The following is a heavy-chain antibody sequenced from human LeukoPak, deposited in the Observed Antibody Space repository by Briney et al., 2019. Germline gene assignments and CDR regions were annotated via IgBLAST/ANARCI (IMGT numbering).Heavy chain of an antibody. CDR2: ISPYDGNT. Sequence: ASVKVSCKASGYTFAAYGISWVRQAPGQGLEWMGWISPYDGNTNFAQKFQDRVTLTTDSSTSTAYMELRSLRFDDTALYYCARGYCTNTKCYAWFDPWGQGTLVTVSS. CDR3: ARGYCTNTKCYAWFDP. D-gene: IGHD2-2*01. J-gene: IGHJ5*02. V-gene: IGHV1-18*01. CDR1: GYTFAAYG.